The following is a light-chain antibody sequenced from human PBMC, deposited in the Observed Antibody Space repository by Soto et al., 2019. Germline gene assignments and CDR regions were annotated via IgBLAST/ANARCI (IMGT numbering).Light chain of an antibody. CDR1: QTISSW. V-gene: IGKV1-5*03. J-gene: IGKJ1*01. Sequence: DIQMTQSPSALSASLGDRVTITCRASQTISSWLAWYQQKPGEAPRLLIYQASSLETEVPPRFSGSGSGTEFTLTISSLQPGDFATYYCQQYNSYSLTFGQGTKVDI. CDR3: QQYNSYSLT. CDR2: QAS.